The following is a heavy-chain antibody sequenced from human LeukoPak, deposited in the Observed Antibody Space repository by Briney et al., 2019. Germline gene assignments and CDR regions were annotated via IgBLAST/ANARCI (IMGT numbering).Heavy chain of an antibody. D-gene: IGHD2-2*01. CDR2: IKFDGNIT. Sequence: GGSLRLSCAASGFDFRRYWMHWVRQTPGKGLVWVSRIKFDGNITAYADSVKGRFTISRDNAKNTLYLQMDGLRAEDTAVYYCARPYCSRTVCYWYFDYWGQGTLVSVSS. J-gene: IGHJ4*02. CDR1: GFDFRRYW. CDR3: ARPYCSRTVCYWYFDY. V-gene: IGHV3-74*01.